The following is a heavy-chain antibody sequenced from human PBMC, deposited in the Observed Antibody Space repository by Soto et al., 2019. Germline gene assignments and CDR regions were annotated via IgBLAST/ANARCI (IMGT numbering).Heavy chain of an antibody. J-gene: IGHJ6*02. D-gene: IGHD2-15*01. CDR3: ARHGPCSGGSCQLYYFYGMDV. CDR1: GYSFTNYW. V-gene: IGHV5-51*01. Sequence: GESLKISCKGSGYSFTNYWIAWVRQMPGKGLEWMGIIYPGDSDSRYSPSFQGQVTISADKSISTAYLQWSTLKASDTGMYYCARHGPCSGGSCQLYYFYGMDVWGQGTTVTVSS. CDR2: IYPGDSDS.